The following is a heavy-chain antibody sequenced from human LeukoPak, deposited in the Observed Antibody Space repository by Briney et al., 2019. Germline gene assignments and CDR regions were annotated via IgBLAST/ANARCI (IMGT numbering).Heavy chain of an antibody. CDR2: INPNSGGT. CDR1: GYTFTGYY. J-gene: IGHJ4*02. Sequence: ASVKVSCKASGYTFTGYYMHWVRQAPGQGLEWMGWINPNSGGTNYAQKFQGRVTMTRNTSISTAYMELSSLRSEDTAVYYCARGNIAGVDYWGQGTLVTVSS. CDR3: ARGNIAGVDY. V-gene: IGHV1-2*02. D-gene: IGHD6-13*01.